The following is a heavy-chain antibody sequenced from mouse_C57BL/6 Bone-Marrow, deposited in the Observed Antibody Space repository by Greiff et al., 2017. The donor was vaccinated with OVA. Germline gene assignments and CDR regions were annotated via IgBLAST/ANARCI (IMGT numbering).Heavy chain of an antibody. CDR2: INPSSGYT. J-gene: IGHJ3*01. Sequence: VQLQQSGAELARPGASVKLSCKASGYTFTSYTMHWVKQRPGQGLEWIGYINPSSGYTKYNQKLKDKATLTADKSSSTAYMQLSSLTSEDSAVYYCARSKGWLLRAWFAYWGQGTLVTVSA. CDR1: GYTFTSYT. D-gene: IGHD2-3*01. CDR3: ARSKGWLLRAWFAY. V-gene: IGHV1-4*01.